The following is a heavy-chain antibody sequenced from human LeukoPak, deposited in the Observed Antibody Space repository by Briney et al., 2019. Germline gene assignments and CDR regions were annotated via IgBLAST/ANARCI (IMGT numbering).Heavy chain of an antibody. CDR2: IKQDRSEK. Sequence: GGSLRLSCAASGFTFTDYWMSWVRQAPGKGLELVANIKQDRSEKYYVDSVKGRFTISRDNAKNSLYLQMNSLRAEDTAVYYCARVGIYYTSSWYYFDYWGQGTLVTVSS. CDR3: ARVGIYYTSSWYYFDY. J-gene: IGHJ4*02. CDR1: GFTFTDYW. V-gene: IGHV3-7*01. D-gene: IGHD6-13*01.